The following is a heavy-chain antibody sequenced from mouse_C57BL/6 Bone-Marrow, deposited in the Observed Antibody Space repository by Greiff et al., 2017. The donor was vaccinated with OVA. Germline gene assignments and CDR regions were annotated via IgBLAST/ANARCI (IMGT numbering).Heavy chain of an antibody. CDR3: ARREGYSAWFAY. J-gene: IGHJ3*01. Sequence: VQLQQSGAELVKPGASVKMSCKASGYTFTSYWITWVKQRPGQGLEWIGDIYPGSGSTNYNEKFKSKATLTVDTSSSTAYMQLSSLTSEDSAVYYCARREGYSAWFAYWGQGTLVTVSA. CDR1: GYTFTSYW. CDR2: IYPGSGST. D-gene: IGHD2-3*01. V-gene: IGHV1-55*01.